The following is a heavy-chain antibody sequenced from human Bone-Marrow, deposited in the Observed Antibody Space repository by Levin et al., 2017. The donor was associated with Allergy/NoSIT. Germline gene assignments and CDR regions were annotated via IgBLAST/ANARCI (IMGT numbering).Heavy chain of an antibody. V-gene: IGHV3-23*01. CDR1: GFTFSSYA. Sequence: PGGSLRLSCAASGFTFSSYAMSWVRQAPGKGLEWVSAISGSGGSTYYADSVKGRFTISRDNSKNTLYLQMNSLRAEDTAVYYCAKDHSRLVAATSADYWGQGTLVTVSS. D-gene: IGHD2-15*01. J-gene: IGHJ4*02. CDR2: ISGSGGST. CDR3: AKDHSRLVAATSADY.